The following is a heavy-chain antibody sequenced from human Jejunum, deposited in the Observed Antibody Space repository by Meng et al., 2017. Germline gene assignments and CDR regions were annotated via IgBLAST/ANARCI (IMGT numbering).Heavy chain of an antibody. CDR2: IFYSGTT. D-gene: IGHD6-13*01. CDR1: GGSISTAGYY. J-gene: IGHJ5*02. CDR3: ARDTAGFGP. V-gene: IGHV4-39*07. Sequence: RLPGSGPGLGKPSETRSPTCAGAGGSISTAGYYGGWIRQSPGKGLEWIGSIFYSGTTYYNPSLKSRVTISIDTSKNQFSLKMNSVTAADTAVYYCARDTAGFGPWGQGTLVTVSS.